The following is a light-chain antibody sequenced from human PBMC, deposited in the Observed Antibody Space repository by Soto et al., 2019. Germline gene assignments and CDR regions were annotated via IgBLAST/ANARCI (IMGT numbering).Light chain of an antibody. CDR1: QSISTY. J-gene: IGKJ1*01. CDR2: GAS. V-gene: IGKV1-39*01. Sequence: DIQVTQSPSSLSASVGDRVTITCQASQSISTYLNWYHQKPGQAPKLLIYGASTLQSGVPSRFSGFGSGTDFTLTISSLQPEDFAIYYCQQSYSPPWTFGRGTNVEIK. CDR3: QQSYSPPWT.